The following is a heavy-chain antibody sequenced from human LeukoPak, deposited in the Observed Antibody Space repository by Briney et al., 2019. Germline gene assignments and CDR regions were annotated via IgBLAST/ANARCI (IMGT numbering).Heavy chain of an antibody. J-gene: IGHJ6*03. D-gene: IGHD6-6*01. CDR2: ISAYNGNT. CDR1: GYTFSRYG. CDR3: ARAAPPHGSSSSDGYYYYYMDV. V-gene: IGHV1-18*01. Sequence: ASVKVSCKASGYTFSRYGISWVRQAPGQGLEWMGWISAYNGNTKYAQRLQGRVTMTTDTSTSTAYMELRSLRSDDTAVYYCARAAPPHGSSSSDGYYYYYMDVWGKGTTVTVSS.